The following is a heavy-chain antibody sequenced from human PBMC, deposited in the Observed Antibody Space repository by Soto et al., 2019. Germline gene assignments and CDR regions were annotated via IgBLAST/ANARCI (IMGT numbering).Heavy chain of an antibody. J-gene: IGHJ4*02. CDR3: ARDGDDIVLMVYRY. D-gene: IGHD2-8*01. CDR1: GGSISSGDCY. Sequence: SETLSLTCTVSGGSISSGDCYWSWLRQSPGKGLEWIGYIYSSGNTFYNPSLKSRVTISLDTSKNQFSLKLSSVTAADTAVYYCARDGDDIVLMVYRYWGQGTLVTVSS. CDR2: IYSSGNT. V-gene: IGHV4-30-4*01.